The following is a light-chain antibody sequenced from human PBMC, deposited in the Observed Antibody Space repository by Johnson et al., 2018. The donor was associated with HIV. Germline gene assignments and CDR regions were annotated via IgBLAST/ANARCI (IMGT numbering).Light chain of an antibody. CDR1: SSNIGNNY. CDR2: DNN. J-gene: IGLJ1*01. V-gene: IGLV1-51*01. CDR3: GTWDTSLGTEF. Sequence: SVLTQPPSVSAAPGQKVTISCSGSSSNIGNNYVSWYQQVPGTAPKLLIYDNNKRPSGIPDRFSGSKSGTSATLGITGLQTGDEADYYCGTWDTSLGTEFFGPGTKVTVL.